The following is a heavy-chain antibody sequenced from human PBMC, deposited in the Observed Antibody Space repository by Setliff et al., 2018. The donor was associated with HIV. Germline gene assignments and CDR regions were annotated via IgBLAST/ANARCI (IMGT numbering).Heavy chain of an antibody. CDR3: AKDHLTSTYYGSGRPYYYFDY. D-gene: IGHD3-10*01. J-gene: IGHJ4*02. Sequence: LRLSCAASGFTFDDYAMHWVRQAPGKGLEWVSGISWNSGSIGYADSVKGRFTISRDNAKNSLYLQMNSLRSEDTALYYCAKDHLTSTYYGSGRPYYYFDYWGQGTLV. CDR2: ISWNSGSI. V-gene: IGHV3-9*01. CDR1: GFTFDDYA.